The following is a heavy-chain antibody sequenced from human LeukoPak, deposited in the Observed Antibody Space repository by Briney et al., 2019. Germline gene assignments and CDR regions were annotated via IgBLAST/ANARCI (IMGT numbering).Heavy chain of an antibody. D-gene: IGHD3-22*01. Sequence: PSETLSLTCTVSGGSISSYYWSWIRQPPGKGLEWLGYIYYSGSTNYNPSLKSRVTISVDTSKNQFSLKLSSVTAADTAVYYCARRRGYDSSGYYSHWGQGTLVTVSS. CDR1: GGSISSYY. J-gene: IGHJ4*02. CDR3: ARRRGYDSSGYYSH. CDR2: IYYSGST. V-gene: IGHV4-59*08.